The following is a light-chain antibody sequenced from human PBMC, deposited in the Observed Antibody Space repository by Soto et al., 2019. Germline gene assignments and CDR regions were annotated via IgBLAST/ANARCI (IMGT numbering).Light chain of an antibody. CDR2: GAS. V-gene: IGKV3-20*01. J-gene: IGKJ1*01. CDR1: QSISSN. CDR3: QQYGSCSPWT. Sequence: EIVVTQSPATLSVSPGERATISCRASQSISSNLVWYQQKPGQAPRLLIYGASSRATGIPDRFSGSGSGTDFTLTISSLQPDDSAAYYYQQYGSCSPWTFGQGTKVDIK.